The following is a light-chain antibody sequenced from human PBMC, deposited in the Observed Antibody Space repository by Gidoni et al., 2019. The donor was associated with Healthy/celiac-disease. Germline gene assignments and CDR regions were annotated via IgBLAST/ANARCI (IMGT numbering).Light chain of an antibody. CDR1: SSDVGGYNY. CDR3: SSYTSSSTPYV. V-gene: IGLV2-14*01. CDR2: DVS. J-gene: IGLJ1*01. Sequence: QSALTQPASVSGSPGQSITISCTGTSSDVGGYNYVSWYQQHPGKAPNLMIYDVSNRPSGVSNRFSGSKSGNTASRTISGLQAEDEADYYCSSYTSSSTPYVFGTGTKVTVL.